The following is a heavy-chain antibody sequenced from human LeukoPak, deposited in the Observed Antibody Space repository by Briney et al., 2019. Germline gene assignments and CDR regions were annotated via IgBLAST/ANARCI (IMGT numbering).Heavy chain of an antibody. CDR2: IYYSGST. D-gene: IGHD3-22*01. CDR1: GGSISSYY. Sequence: PSETLSLTCTVSGGSISSYYWSWIRQSPGKGLEWIGYIYYSGSTNYNPSLKSRVTISVDTSKNQFSLKLSSVTAADTAVYYCAREREYYYDSSGYLDYWGQGTLVTVSS. V-gene: IGHV4-59*01. J-gene: IGHJ4*02. CDR3: AREREYYYDSSGYLDY.